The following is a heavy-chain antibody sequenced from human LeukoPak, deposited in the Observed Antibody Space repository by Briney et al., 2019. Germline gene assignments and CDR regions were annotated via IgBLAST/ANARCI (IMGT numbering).Heavy chain of an antibody. CDR2: ISYDGSNK. CDR3: ARDAAYSSSWYYFDY. D-gene: IGHD6-13*01. CDR1: GFTFSSYA. V-gene: IGHV3-30*04. Sequence: GGSLRLSCAASGFTFSSYAMHWVRQAPGKGLEWVAVISYDGSNKYYADSVKGRFTISRDNAKNSLYLQMNSLRAEDTAVYYCARDAAYSSSWYYFDYWGQGTLVTVSS. J-gene: IGHJ4*02.